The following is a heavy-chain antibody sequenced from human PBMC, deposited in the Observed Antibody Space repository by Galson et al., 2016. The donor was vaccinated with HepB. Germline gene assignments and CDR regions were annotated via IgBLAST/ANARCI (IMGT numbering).Heavy chain of an antibody. CDR2: ISYDGNKQ. D-gene: IGHD1-1*01. CDR3: AREPGRIQLYLHSFGMDV. CDR1: GFSFSSYG. V-gene: IGHV3-30*03. J-gene: IGHJ3*01. Sequence: SLRLSCAASGFSFSSYGMHWVRQAPGKGLEWVSVISYDGNKQYFAASVKGRFTISRDNSQNTLYLEMNSLGAEDTAVYYCAREPGRIQLYLHSFGMDVWGQGTMVTVSS.